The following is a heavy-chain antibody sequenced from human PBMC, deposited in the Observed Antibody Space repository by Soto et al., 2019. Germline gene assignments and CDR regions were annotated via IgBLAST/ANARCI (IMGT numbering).Heavy chain of an antibody. Sequence: GASVKVSCKASGGTFSSYAISWVRQAPGQGLEWMGGIIPIFGTANYAQKFQGRVTITADESTSTAYMELSSLRSEDTAVYYSARAGDPFRIKVGIGSGIDVWGQGTTVTVS. CDR1: GGTFSSYA. CDR3: ARAGDPFRIKVGIGSGIDV. D-gene: IGHD2-21*02. J-gene: IGHJ6*02. V-gene: IGHV1-69*13. CDR2: IIPIFGTA.